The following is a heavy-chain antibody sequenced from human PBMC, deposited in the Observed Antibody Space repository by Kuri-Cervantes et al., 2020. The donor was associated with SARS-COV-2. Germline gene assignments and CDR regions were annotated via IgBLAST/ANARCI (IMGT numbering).Heavy chain of an antibody. CDR2: IYPGDSDT. CDR3: ASLFGNDAFDI. J-gene: IGHJ3*02. V-gene: IGHV5-51*01. CDR1: GYTLTSYW. Sequence: TVSCKGSGYTLTSYWIGWVRQMPGGGLEWMGVIYPGDSDTRYSLSFKGQVTISADKYISTAYLQWSSLKASDTAMYYCASLFGNDAFDIWGQGTMVTVSS. D-gene: IGHD3-10*02.